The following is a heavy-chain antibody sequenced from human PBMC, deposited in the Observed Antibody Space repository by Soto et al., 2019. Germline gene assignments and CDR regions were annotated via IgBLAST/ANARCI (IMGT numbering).Heavy chain of an antibody. CDR1: GDSFSGYF. CDR3: ARGYGYFRQ. J-gene: IGHJ4*02. CDR2: ISQVGRA. D-gene: IGHD4-17*01. V-gene: IGHV4-34*01. Sequence: PPETLCLTCDVSGDSFSGYFCNGPRQPPGKGLEWIGEISQVGRARYNPSLETRITISVDTSKTQFSLNLTSVTDADTAVYYCARGYGYFRQWGQGAMPTVS.